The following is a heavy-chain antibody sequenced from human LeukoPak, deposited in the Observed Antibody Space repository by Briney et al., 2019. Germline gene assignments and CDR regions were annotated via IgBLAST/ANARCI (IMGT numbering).Heavy chain of an antibody. CDR1: GGSFSGYY. CDR2: INHSGST. CDR3: ARGLGSGWSDY. J-gene: IGHJ4*02. D-gene: IGHD6-19*01. Sequence: SETLSLTRAVYGGSFSGYYWSWIRQPPGKGLEWIGEINHSGSTNYNPSLKSRVTISVDTSKNQFSLKLSSVTAADTAVYYCARGLGSGWSDYWGQGTLVTVSS. V-gene: IGHV4-34*01.